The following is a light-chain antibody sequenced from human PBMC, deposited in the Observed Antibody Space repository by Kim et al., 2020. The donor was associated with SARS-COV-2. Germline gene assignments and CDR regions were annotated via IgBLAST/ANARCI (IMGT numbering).Light chain of an antibody. CDR1: NLRSYY. V-gene: IGLV3-19*01. CDR3: NARDSSGNHWV. CDR2: GKN. Sequence: ALGQTVRITCQGDNLRSYYASWDQQKPGQAPVLVIYGKNNRPSGIPDRFSGSSSGNTASLTITGALAEDEADYYCNARDSSGNHWVFGGGTQLTVL. J-gene: IGLJ3*02.